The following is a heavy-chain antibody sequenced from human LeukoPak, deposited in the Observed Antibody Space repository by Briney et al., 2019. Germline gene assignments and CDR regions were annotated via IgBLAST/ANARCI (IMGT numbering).Heavy chain of an antibody. CDR3: ARDPVGVIPSGFDP. D-gene: IGHD3-10*01. CDR2: ISSSGST. CDR1: GASFISHY. V-gene: IGHV4-59*11. Sequence: PSETPSLTCTVSGASFISHYWCWIRQPPGKGLEWIGYISSSGSTNYNPSLKSRLTISVDTSKNQFSLKLSSVTAADTAVYYCARDPVGVIPSGFDPWGQGILVTVSS. J-gene: IGHJ5*02.